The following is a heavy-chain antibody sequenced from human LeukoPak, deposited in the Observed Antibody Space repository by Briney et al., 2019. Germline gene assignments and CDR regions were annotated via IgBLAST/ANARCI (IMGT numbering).Heavy chain of an antibody. CDR2: IKPDGSEN. V-gene: IGHV3-7*01. CDR3: TRNTVAAAGDD. Sequence: PGGSLRLSCAAAGFTFSSFWMTWVRQAPGKGLEWVANIKPDGSENSYVDSVKGRFTVSRDNAKNSLYLHMNSLRDEDTALYYCTRNTVAAAGDDWGQGTLVTVSS. J-gene: IGHJ4*02. D-gene: IGHD6-13*01. CDR1: GFTFSSFW.